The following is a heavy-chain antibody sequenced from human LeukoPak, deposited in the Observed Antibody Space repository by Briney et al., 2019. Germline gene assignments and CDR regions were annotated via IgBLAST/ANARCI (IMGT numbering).Heavy chain of an antibody. CDR2: INPSGGST. CDR3: ARADTSGTFYY. D-gene: IGHD3-10*01. Sequence: ASVKVSCKASGYTFSSYYMHWVRQAPGQGLEWMGIINPSGGSTSYAQKFQGRVTMTRDTSTSTVYMELGSLRSEDTAVYYCARADTSGTFYYWGQGTLVTVSS. J-gene: IGHJ4*02. CDR1: GYTFSSYY. V-gene: IGHV1-46*01.